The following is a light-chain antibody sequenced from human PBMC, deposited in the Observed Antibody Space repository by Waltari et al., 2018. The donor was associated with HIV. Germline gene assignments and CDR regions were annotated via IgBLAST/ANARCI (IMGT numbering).Light chain of an antibody. V-gene: IGLV2-14*03. CDR1: GSDLGGYNY. Sequence: QSALTQPASVSGSPGQSITISCTGSGSDLGGYNYVSWYQQYPGKAPKLIIYDVSRRPSVVSNRFSGSKSGNTASLTISGLRAEDEADYYCSSYTSITLIFGGGTKLTVL. CDR2: DVS. J-gene: IGLJ2*01. CDR3: SSYTSITLI.